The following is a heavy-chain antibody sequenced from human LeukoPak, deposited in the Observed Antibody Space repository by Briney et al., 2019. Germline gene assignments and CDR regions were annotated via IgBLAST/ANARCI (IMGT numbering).Heavy chain of an antibody. CDR1: GYTFTSYG. J-gene: IGHJ4*02. V-gene: IGHV1-18*01. Sequence: ASVKVSCKASGYTFTSYGISWVRQAPGQGLEWMGWISAYNGNTNYAQKLQGRVTMTTDTSTSTAYMELRSLRSDDTAVYYCARVTMIEGAPRGFDYWGQGTLVTVSS. CDR2: ISAYNGNT. CDR3: ARVTMIEGAPRGFDY. D-gene: IGHD3-22*01.